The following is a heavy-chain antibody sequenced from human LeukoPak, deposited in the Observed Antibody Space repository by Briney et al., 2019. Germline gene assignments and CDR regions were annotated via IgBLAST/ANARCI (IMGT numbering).Heavy chain of an antibody. CDR2: INHSGST. CDR1: GGSFSGYY. J-gene: IGHJ6*03. V-gene: IGHV4-34*01. CDR3: ARQPGSGAGYMDV. Sequence: SETLSLTCAVYGGSFSGYYWSWIRQPPGKGLEWIGEINHSGSTNYNPSLKSRVAISVDTSKNQFSLKLSSVTAADTAVYYCARQPGSGAGYMDVWGKGTTVTVSS. D-gene: IGHD1-14*01.